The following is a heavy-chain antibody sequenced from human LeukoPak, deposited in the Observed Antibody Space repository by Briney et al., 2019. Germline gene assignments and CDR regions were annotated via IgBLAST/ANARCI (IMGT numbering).Heavy chain of an antibody. CDR1: GGTFSSYA. V-gene: IGHV1-69*04. Sequence: EASVKVSCKASGGTFSSYAISWVRQAPGQGLEWMGRIIPILGIANYAQKFQGRVTITADKSTSTAYMELSSLRSEDTAVYYCARDFYYDSIPDDYWGQGTLVTVSS. CDR3: ARDFYYDSIPDDY. J-gene: IGHJ4*02. CDR2: IIPILGIA. D-gene: IGHD3-22*01.